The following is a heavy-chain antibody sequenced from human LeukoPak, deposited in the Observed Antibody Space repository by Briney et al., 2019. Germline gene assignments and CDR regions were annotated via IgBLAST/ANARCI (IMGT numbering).Heavy chain of an antibody. D-gene: IGHD2-2*01. CDR2: IYYSGST. V-gene: IGHV4-59*01. CDR3: ARELGDSTSDAFDI. CDR1: GGFISSYY. J-gene: IGHJ3*02. Sequence: SETLSLTCTVSGGFISSYYWSWIRQPPGKGLEWIGYIYYSGSTNYNPSLKSRVTISVDTSKNQFSLKLSFVTAADTAVYYCARELGDSTSDAFDIWGQGTMVTVSS.